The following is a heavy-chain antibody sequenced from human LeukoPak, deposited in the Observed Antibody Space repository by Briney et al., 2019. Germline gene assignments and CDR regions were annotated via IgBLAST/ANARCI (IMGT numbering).Heavy chain of an antibody. Sequence: SETLSLTCTVSGGSISSYYWSWIRQPPGKGLEWIGYIIYSGSTNYNPSLKSRVTIPVDTPKNQFSLKLSSVTAADTAVYYCARLTFYYDSGSYYTTFDFWGQGTLVTVSS. D-gene: IGHD3-10*01. CDR1: GGSISSYY. CDR2: IIYSGST. CDR3: ARLTFYYDSGSYYTTFDF. V-gene: IGHV4-59*08. J-gene: IGHJ4*02.